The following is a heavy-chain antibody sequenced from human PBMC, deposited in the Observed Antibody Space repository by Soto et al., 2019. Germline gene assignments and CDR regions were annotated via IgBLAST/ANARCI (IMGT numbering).Heavy chain of an antibody. J-gene: IGHJ6*02. D-gene: IGHD3-3*01. CDR2: IYPGDSDT. CDR1: GYSFTSYW. V-gene: IGHV5-51*01. CDR3: ARQFSPTSGRDYYGMDV. Sequence: GESLKISCKGSGYSFTSYWIGWVRQMPGKGLEWMGIIYPGDSDTRYSPSFQGQVTISADKSISTAYLQWSSLKASDTAMYYCARQFSPTSGRDYYGMDVWGQGTTVTVSS.